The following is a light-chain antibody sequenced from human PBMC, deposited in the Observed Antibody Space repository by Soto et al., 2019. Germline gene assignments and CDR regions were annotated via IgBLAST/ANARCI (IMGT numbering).Light chain of an antibody. V-gene: IGKV2-28*01. CDR3: MPALQTPYT. J-gene: IGKJ2*01. CDR1: QRLLHSNGNTF. CDR2: LGS. Sequence: EIVMTQSPPSLTVTPGEPASISCRSSQRLLHSNGNTFLDWYLQKPGQSPQLLIYLGSNRASGVPDRVSGSEAGTDFTLKISRVEAEDVGVYYCMPALQTPYTFAQGTKVDIK.